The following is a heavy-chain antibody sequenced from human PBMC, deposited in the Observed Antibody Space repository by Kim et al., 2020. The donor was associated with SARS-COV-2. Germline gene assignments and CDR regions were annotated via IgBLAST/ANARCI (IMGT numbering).Heavy chain of an antibody. V-gene: IGHV3-9*01. Sequence: GGSLRLSCAASGFTLDDYAMHWVRQAPGKGLEWVSGISWNSGSIGYADSVKGRFTISRDNAKNSLYLKMNSLGAEDTALYYCAKTSSSGWYWVRYFDYWGQGTLVTVSS. CDR2: ISWNSGSI. CDR3: AKTSSSGWYWVRYFDY. CDR1: GFTLDDYA. J-gene: IGHJ4*02. D-gene: IGHD6-19*01.